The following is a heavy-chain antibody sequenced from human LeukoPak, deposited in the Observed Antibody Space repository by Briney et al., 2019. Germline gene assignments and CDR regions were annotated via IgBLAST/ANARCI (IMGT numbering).Heavy chain of an antibody. V-gene: IGHV4-39*07. D-gene: IGHD6-13*01. Sequence: SETLSLTCSVSGGSISSCTYSWGWIRQPPGKGLEWIGSFSCSGSTYYNPSLKSRVTISVDTSKSQFSLYMDSVTAADTAVYYCARVEKYTSSGPTDPWGQGTLVTVSS. CDR2: FSCSGST. J-gene: IGHJ5*02. CDR1: GGSISSCTYS. CDR3: ARVEKYTSSGPTDP.